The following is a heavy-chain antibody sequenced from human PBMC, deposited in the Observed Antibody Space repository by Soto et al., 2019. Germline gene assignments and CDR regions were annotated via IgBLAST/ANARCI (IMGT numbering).Heavy chain of an antibody. J-gene: IGHJ4*02. V-gene: IGHV4-59*01. CDR3: ARVVVRGDLIDD. CDR2: IYYSGST. CDR1: GGSISSYY. Sequence: SETLSLTCTVSGGSISSYYWSWIRQPPGKGLEWIGYIYYSGSTNYNPSLKSRVTISVDTSKNQFSLKLSSVTAADTAVYYCARVVVRGDLIDDWGQGTLVTVSS. D-gene: IGHD3-10*01.